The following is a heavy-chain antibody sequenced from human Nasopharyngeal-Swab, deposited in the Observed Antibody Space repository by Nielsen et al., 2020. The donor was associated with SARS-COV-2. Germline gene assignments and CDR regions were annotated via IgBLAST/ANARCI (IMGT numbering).Heavy chain of an antibody. D-gene: IGHD2-2*01. CDR2: VPSDGSKG. CDR1: GFTFSTYA. CDR3: VREGGTSGRAGYFDY. V-gene: IGHV3-30-3*01. Sequence: GGSLRLSCAASGFTFSTYAMTWVRQAPGKGLEWVAVVPSDGSKGQYADSVEGRFTFYRDNSRNMVHLQMNGLRDGDTAVYYCVREGGTSGRAGYFDYWGRGTLVTVSS. J-gene: IGHJ4*02.